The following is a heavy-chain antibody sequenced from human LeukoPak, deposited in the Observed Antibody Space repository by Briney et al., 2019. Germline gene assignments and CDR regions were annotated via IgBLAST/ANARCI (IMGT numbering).Heavy chain of an antibody. Sequence: ASVKVFCKASGGTFSSYAISWVRQAPGQGLEWMGGIIPIFGTANYAQKFQGRVTITADKSTSTAYMELSSLRSEDTAVYYCARDSSDYDILTGYPRFDYWGQGTLVTVSS. J-gene: IGHJ4*02. CDR2: IIPIFGTA. V-gene: IGHV1-69*06. CDR1: GGTFSSYA. D-gene: IGHD3-9*01. CDR3: ARDSSDYDILTGYPRFDY.